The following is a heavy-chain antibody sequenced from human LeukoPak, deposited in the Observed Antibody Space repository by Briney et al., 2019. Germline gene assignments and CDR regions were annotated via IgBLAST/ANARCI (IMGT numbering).Heavy chain of an antibody. CDR3: ARQGVQLWFS. Sequence: SETLSLTCTVSGGSISSDGYYWSWIRQHPGKGLEWIGYIYYSGSTYYNPSLKSRVIISVDTSKNQFSLKLTSVTAADTAVYFCARQGVQLWFSWGQGTLVTVSS. CDR2: IYYSGST. CDR1: GGSISSDGYY. V-gene: IGHV4-31*03. J-gene: IGHJ4*02. D-gene: IGHD5-18*01.